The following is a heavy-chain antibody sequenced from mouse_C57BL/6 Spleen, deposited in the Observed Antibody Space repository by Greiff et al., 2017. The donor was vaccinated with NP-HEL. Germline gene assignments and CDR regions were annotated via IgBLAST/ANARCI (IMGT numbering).Heavy chain of an antibody. V-gene: IGHV1-80*01. J-gene: IGHJ1*03. Sequence: VQLQQSGAELVKPGASVKISCKASGYAFSRYWMNWVKQRPGKGLEWIGQIYPGDGGTNYNGKLKGKATLTADKSSSTAYMQLSSLTSEDSAVYFCARKGGGIYYDYDGYVDVWGTGTTVTVSS. CDR1: GYAFSRYW. CDR3: ARKGGGIYYDYDGYVDV. CDR2: IYPGDGGT. D-gene: IGHD2-4*01.